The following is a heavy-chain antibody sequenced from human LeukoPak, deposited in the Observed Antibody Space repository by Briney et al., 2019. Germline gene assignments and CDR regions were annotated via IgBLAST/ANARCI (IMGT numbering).Heavy chain of an antibody. CDR3: ARHLENTPGSGAYGYFDK. V-gene: IGHV4-39*01. CDR2: VFKSGNN. D-gene: IGHD1-26*01. CDR1: RDSIATTTYY. J-gene: IGHJ4*02. Sequence: SETLSLTCTVSRDSIATTTYYWAWIRPSPGRGLEGFANVFKSGNNYQSPPLKVRLTLSVDTSKNQFSLQLASVTASDTAVYYCARHLENTPGSGAYGYFDKWGQGTLVTVSS.